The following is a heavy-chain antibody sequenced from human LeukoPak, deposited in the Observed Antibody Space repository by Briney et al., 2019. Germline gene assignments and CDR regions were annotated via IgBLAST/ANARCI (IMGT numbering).Heavy chain of an antibody. D-gene: IGHD2-2*01. CDR1: GFTFSNYA. V-gene: IGHV3-30-3*01. CDR3: ARDRTDIVVVPVAIPFSYYYYYYMDV. Sequence: GGSLRLSCAASGFTFSNYAMHWVRQAPGKGLEWVAVISYDGGNKYYADSVKGRFTISRDNSKNTLYLQMNSLRAEDTAVYYCARDRTDIVVVPVAIPFSYYYYYYMDVWGKGTTVTVSS. CDR2: ISYDGGNK. J-gene: IGHJ6*03.